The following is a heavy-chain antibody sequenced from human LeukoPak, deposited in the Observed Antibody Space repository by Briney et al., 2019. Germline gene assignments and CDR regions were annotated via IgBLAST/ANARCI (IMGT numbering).Heavy chain of an antibody. CDR1: GFTFSSYA. J-gene: IGHJ5*02. D-gene: IGHD6-6*01. V-gene: IGHV3-30-3*02. CDR3: AKKHQLVGMYNWFDP. Sequence: PGGSLRLSCAASGFTFSSYAMSWVRQAPGKGLEWVAVMSYDGSNKYYADSVRGRFTISRDNSKNTLYLQMSSLRTEDTAVYYCAKKHQLVGMYNWFDPWGQGTLVTVSS. CDR2: MSYDGSNK.